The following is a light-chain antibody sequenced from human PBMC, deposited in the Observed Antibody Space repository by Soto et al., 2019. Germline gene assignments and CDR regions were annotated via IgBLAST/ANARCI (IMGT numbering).Light chain of an antibody. CDR1: QSVTNSF. V-gene: IGKV3D-20*02. CDR2: GIS. CDR3: QQRSNWPT. J-gene: IGKJ5*01. Sequence: ENVLTQSPGTLSLSPGERATLSCRASQSVTNSFFAWYQQKPGQAPRLLIYGISSRATGIPDRFSGSGSGTDFTLTISRLEPEDFVVYYCQQRSNWPTFGQVTRLEIK.